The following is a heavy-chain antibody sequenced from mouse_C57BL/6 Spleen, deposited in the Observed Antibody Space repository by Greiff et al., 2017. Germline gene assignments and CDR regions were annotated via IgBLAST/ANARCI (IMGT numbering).Heavy chain of an antibody. CDR3: ARLTRTNAMDY. CDR2: IDPSDSYT. CDR1: CYSFTSYW. J-gene: IGHJ4*01. V-gene: IGHV1-69*01. D-gene: IGHD2-13*01. Sequence: VQLQQPGAELVMPGASVKLSCKASCYSFTSYWMHWVKQRPGQGLDWIGEIDPSDSYTNYNQKFTGKSTLTVDKSSSTAYMQLSSLTSEDSAVYYCARLTRTNAMDYWGQGTSVTVSS.